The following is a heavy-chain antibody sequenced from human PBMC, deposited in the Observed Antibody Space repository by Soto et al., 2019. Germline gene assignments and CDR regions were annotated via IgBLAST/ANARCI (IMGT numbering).Heavy chain of an antibody. CDR2: IYSGGST. Sequence: GGSLRLSCAASGFTVSSNYMSWVRQAPGKGLEWVSVIYSGGSTYYADSVKGRFTISRHNSKNTLYLQMNSLRAEDTAVYYCARVADYDFWSGYYFDYWGQGTLVTVSS. CDR1: GFTVSSNY. V-gene: IGHV3-53*01. D-gene: IGHD3-3*01. CDR3: ARVADYDFWSGYYFDY. J-gene: IGHJ4*02.